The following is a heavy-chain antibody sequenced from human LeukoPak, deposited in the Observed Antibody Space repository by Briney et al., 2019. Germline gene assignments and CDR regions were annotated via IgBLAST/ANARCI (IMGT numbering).Heavy chain of an antibody. CDR2: ISTEGSST. CDR1: GFTFSSYW. Sequence: QAGGSLRLSCAASGFTFSSYWMHWVRQAPGKGLVWVSRISTEGSSTNSADSVKGRLTISRDNAKNTLHLQMNSLRAEDTAVYYCVREYSSSSGRAFDMWGQGTMVTVSP. J-gene: IGHJ3*02. CDR3: VREYSSSSGRAFDM. D-gene: IGHD6-6*01. V-gene: IGHV3-74*01.